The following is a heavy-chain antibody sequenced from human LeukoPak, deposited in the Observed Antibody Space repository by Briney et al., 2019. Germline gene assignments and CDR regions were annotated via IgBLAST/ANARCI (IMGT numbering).Heavy chain of an antibody. CDR1: GFTFSDYY. Sequence: GGSLRLSCAASGFTFSDYYMSWIRQAPGKGLEWVSYISSSGSTIYYADSVKGRFTISRDNAKNSLYLQMNSLRAEDTALYHCARVWYYDILTGYTTSGLFDYWGQGTLVTVSS. V-gene: IGHV3-11*01. CDR3: ARVWYYDILTGYTTSGLFDY. D-gene: IGHD3-9*01. J-gene: IGHJ4*02. CDR2: ISSSGSTI.